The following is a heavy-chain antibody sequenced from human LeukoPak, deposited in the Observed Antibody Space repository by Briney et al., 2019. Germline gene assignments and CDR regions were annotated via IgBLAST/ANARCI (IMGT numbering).Heavy chain of an antibody. CDR3: AKEYYYDSSGCYY. CDR1: GFTFSNYA. CDR2: ISGSGGRT. Sequence: GGSLRLSCAVSGFTFSNYAMNWVRQAPGKGLEWVSAISGSGGRTYYADSVKGRFTISRDNSKNTLYLQMNSLRAEDTAAYYCAKEYYYDSSGCYYWGQGTLVTVSS. J-gene: IGHJ4*02. V-gene: IGHV3-23*01. D-gene: IGHD3-22*01.